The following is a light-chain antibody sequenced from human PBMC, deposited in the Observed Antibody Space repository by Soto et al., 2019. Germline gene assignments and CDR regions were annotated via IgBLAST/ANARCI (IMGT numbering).Light chain of an antibody. CDR2: DAS. Sequence: EIVLTQSPATLSLSPGEIATLSCRASQSVSSYLAWYKQKPGQAPRLLIYDASNRATGIPARFSGSGSAKDFTLTISSLEPEDFAVYYCQHRQTFGQGTKLEIK. V-gene: IGKV3-11*01. CDR3: QHRQT. J-gene: IGKJ2*01. CDR1: QSVSSY.